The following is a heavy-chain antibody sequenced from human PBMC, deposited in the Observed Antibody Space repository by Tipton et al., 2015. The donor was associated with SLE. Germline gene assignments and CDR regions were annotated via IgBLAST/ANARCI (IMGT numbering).Heavy chain of an antibody. CDR1: GGSISSYY. Sequence: LRLSCTVSGGSISSYYWSWIRQPPGKGLEWIGYIYYSGSTNYNPSLKSRVTISVGTSKNQFSLKLSSVTAADTAVYYCAGRGDLVVVTSYFDYWGQGTLVTVSS. J-gene: IGHJ4*02. CDR2: IYYSGST. CDR3: AGRGDLVVVTSYFDY. D-gene: IGHD2-21*02. V-gene: IGHV4-59*01.